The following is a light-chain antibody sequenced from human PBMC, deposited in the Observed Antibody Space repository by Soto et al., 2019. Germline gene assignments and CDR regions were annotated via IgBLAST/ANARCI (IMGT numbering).Light chain of an antibody. Sequence: AIRMTQSPSSLSVSTGDRVTITCRASQGISSYLAWYQQKPGKAPKLLIYAASTLQSGVPSRFSGSGSGTDFTLTISCLQSEDFATYYCQQYYSYPRWTFGQGTKVEIK. CDR3: QQYYSYPRWT. J-gene: IGKJ1*01. V-gene: IGKV1-8*01. CDR2: AAS. CDR1: QGISSY.